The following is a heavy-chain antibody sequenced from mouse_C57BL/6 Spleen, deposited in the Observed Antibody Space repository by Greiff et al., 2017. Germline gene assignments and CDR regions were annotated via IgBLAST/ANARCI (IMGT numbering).Heavy chain of an antibody. Sequence: EVQLQQSGPELVKPGASVKISCKASGYTFTDYYMNWVKQSHGKSLEWIGDINPNNGGTSYNQKFKGKATLTVDKSSSTAYMELRSLTSEDSAVYYCANYDYGDWFAYWGQGTLVTVSA. D-gene: IGHD2-4*01. CDR1: GYTFTDYY. V-gene: IGHV1-26*01. CDR3: ANYDYGDWFAY. J-gene: IGHJ3*01. CDR2: INPNNGGT.